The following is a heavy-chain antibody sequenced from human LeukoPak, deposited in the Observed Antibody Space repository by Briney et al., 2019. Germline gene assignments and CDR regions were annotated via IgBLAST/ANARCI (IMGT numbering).Heavy chain of an antibody. CDR1: GGSISSGGYY. V-gene: IGHV4-31*03. J-gene: IGHJ4*02. D-gene: IGHD3-22*01. CDR3: ARARPNYYDSSGYSD. Sequence: SQTLSLTCTVSGGSISSGGYYWSWMRQQPGKGLEWIGYIYYSGSTYYNPSLKSRVTISVDTSKNQFSLKLSSVTAADTAVYYCARARPNYYDSSGYSDWGQGTLVTVSS. CDR2: IYYSGST.